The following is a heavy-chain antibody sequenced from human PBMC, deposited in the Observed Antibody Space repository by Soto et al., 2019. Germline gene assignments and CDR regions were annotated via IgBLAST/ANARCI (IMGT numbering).Heavy chain of an antibody. V-gene: IGHV4-61*01. D-gene: IGHD6-19*01. CDR1: GGSVSSGSYY. CDR2: IYYSGST. CDR3: ARGIEGWYQGRYYYGMDV. Sequence: QVQLQESGPGLVKPSETLSLTCTVSGGSVSSGSYYWSWIRQPPGKGLEWIGYIYYSGSTNYNPHLKSRVTLSVDTSKNQFSLKLSSVTAADTAVYYCARGIEGWYQGRYYYGMDVWGQGTTVTVSS. J-gene: IGHJ6*02.